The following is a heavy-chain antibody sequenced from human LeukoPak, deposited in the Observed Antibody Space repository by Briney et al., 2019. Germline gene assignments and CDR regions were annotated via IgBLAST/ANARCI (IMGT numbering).Heavy chain of an antibody. Sequence: GESLKISCRGSGYSFTSYWIGWVRQMPGKGLEWMGIIYPGDSDTRYSPSFQGQVTISADKSISTAYLQWSSLKASDTAMYYCARDASSSSWYSEPYNWFDPWGQGTLVTVSS. CDR2: IYPGDSDT. CDR3: ARDASSSSWYSEPYNWFDP. D-gene: IGHD6-13*01. CDR1: GYSFTSYW. V-gene: IGHV5-51*01. J-gene: IGHJ5*02.